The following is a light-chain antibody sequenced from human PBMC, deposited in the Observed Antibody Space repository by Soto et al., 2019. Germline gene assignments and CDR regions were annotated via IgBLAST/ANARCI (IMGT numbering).Light chain of an antibody. CDR3: QQYGTSPRT. V-gene: IGKV3-20*01. Sequence: EVMLTQSPGTLSLSPGERATLSCRASQSIFSNYLAWYQQKSGQAPRLLIYGASNRATGIPDRFSGSGSGTDFTLTISRLVPEDFAVYYCQQYGTSPRTFGQGTKVEFK. CDR1: QSIFSNY. J-gene: IGKJ1*01. CDR2: GAS.